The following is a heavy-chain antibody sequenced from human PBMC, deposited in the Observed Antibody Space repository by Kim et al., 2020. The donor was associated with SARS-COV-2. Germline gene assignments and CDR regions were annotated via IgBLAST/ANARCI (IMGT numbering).Heavy chain of an antibody. CDR1: GYTFTTYY. V-gene: IGHV1-2*02. J-gene: IGHJ1*01. CDR2: INPDTGNT. CDR3: ARDMALSAAISEGYAGG. D-gene: IGHD2-2*01. Sequence: ASVKVSCKASGYTFTTYYIHWVRQAPGQGLEWMGWINPDTGNTDFAPNFQDRVTLSRDTAVSAAYMEINGLTSDDTAVYYCARDMALSAAISEGYAGGGGEGTSLTL.